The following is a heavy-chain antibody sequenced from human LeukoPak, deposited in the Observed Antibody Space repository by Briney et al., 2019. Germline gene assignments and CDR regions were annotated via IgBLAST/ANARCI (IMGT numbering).Heavy chain of an antibody. CDR2: IYYSGST. CDR1: GGSISSYY. CDR3: ARGGGSYYYAFDI. Sequence: SETLSLTCTVSGGSISSYYRSWIRQPPGKGLEWIGYIYYSGSTNYNPSLKSRVTISVDTSKNQFSLKLSSVTAADTAVYYCARGGGSYYYAFDIWGQGTMVTVSS. J-gene: IGHJ3*02. D-gene: IGHD1-26*01. V-gene: IGHV4-59*01.